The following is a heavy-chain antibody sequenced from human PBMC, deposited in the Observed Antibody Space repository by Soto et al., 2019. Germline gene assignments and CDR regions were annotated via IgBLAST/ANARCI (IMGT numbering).Heavy chain of an antibody. D-gene: IGHD3-10*01. CDR3: PRRGHGWLSDYYYGMDV. CDR1: GYSFTSYW. Sequence: XESLKLSRKCSGYSFTSYWISLVLQMPGKGLEWMGRIDTSDTYTNYSPSFQGHVTISADKSISTAYLQWRSLKASDTAMYYCPRRGHGWLSDYYYGMDVCSQGTTVTVSS. J-gene: IGHJ6*02. V-gene: IGHV5-10-1*01. CDR2: IDTSDTYT.